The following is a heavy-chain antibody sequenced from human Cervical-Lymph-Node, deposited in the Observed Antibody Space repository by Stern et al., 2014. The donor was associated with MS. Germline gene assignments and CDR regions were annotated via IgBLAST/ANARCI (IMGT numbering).Heavy chain of an antibody. Sequence: VQLVESGAEVKKPGASVQVSCTAAGYIFTAYYIHWLRQAPGQGLVWLGWINPDRGGTNYAQKFQGRVTMARDTSSSPAYMELTSPTSDDTAVYYCARMAYSNIYYAGLDIWGQGTMVTVS. CDR1: GYIFTAYY. CDR3: ARMAYSNIYYAGLDI. J-gene: IGHJ3*02. V-gene: IGHV1-2*02. D-gene: IGHD6-13*01. CDR2: INPDRGGT.